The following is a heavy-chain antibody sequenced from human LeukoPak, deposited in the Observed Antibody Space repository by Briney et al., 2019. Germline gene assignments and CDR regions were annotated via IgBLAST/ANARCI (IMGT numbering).Heavy chain of an antibody. CDR2: INPNRGST. V-gene: IGHV1-46*01. J-gene: IGHJ4*02. CDR1: GYTFTSYY. CDR3: ATGSHVRVYDSSAYYGHY. D-gene: IGHD3-22*01. Sequence: ASVKVSCKASGYTFTSYYMYWVRQAPGQGLEWMGIINPNRGSTSYAQKFQGRVTMTRDMSTSTVYMELSSLRSEDTAIYYCATGSHVRVYDSSAYYGHYWSQGTLVTVSS.